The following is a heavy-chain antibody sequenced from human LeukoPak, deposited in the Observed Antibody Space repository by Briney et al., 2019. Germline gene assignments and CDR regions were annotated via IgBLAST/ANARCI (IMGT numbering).Heavy chain of an antibody. J-gene: IGHJ3*01. Sequence: SGTLSLTCAVSGGSISRSYWWSWVRQPPGKGLEWSVEIFHSGSTKYNPSLKSRVTISVDKSKNQLSLNLTSLTAADTAVYYCARDASLETGASDGGGEATM. V-gene: IGHV4-4*02. CDR3: ARDASLETGASDG. CDR2: IFHSGST. CDR1: GGSISRSYW. D-gene: IGHD5/OR15-5a*01.